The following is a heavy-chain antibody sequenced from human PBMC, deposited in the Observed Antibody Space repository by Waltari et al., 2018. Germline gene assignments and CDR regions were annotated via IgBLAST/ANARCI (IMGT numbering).Heavy chain of an antibody. J-gene: IGHJ6*03. CDR2: INHSGST. CDR1: GWSFSGYY. V-gene: IGHV4-34*01. D-gene: IGHD3-3*01. Sequence: QVQLQQWGAGLLKPSETLSLTCAVYGWSFSGYYWSWIRQPPGKGLEWIGEINHSGSTNYNPSLKSRVTISVDTSKNQFSLKLSSVTAADTAVYYCARGHPDYDFWSGYSSGYMDVWGKGTTVTISS. CDR3: ARGHPDYDFWSGYSSGYMDV.